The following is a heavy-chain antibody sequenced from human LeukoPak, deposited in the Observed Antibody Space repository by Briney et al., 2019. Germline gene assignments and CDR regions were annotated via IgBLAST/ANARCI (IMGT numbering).Heavy chain of an antibody. CDR3: ARWVGRRWSGGYRYGGYYFDY. V-gene: IGHV4-39*01. D-gene: IGHD5-18*01. CDR2: IYYSGST. Sequence: SETLCLTCTVSGGSISSSSYYWGWIRQPPGQGLEWIGSIYYSGSTYYNPSLKSRVTISVDTSKNQFSLKLSSVTAADTAVYYCARWVGRRWSGGYRYGGYYFDYWGQGTLVTVSS. CDR1: GGSISSSSYY. J-gene: IGHJ4*02.